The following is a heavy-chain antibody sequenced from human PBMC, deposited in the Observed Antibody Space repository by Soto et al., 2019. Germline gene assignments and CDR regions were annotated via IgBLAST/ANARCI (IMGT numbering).Heavy chain of an antibody. J-gene: IGHJ4*02. D-gene: IGHD1-1*01. Sequence: GGSLRLSCVASGFTFSTNGMTWVRQAPGKGLEWVSIISGNSDTTYYADSVKGRFTVSRDNSKNTLYLQMNSLRAEDTAIYYCVKDNNSDDHGWGQGTLATVSS. CDR2: ISGNSDTT. CDR3: VKDNNSDDHG. V-gene: IGHV3-23*01. CDR1: GFTFSTNG.